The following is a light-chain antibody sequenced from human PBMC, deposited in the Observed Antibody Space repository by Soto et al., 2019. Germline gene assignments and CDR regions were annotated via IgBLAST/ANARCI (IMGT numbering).Light chain of an antibody. J-gene: IGKJ4*01. CDR2: GAS. CDR3: QQANSFPLT. Sequence: EIVMTQAPATLPVSPGERATLSCRASQSVSSKLAWYQQKPGQAPRLLIYGASSLQSGVPSRFSGSGSGTDFTLTISSLQPEDFATYYCQQANSFPLTFGGGTKVDIK. CDR1: QSVSSK. V-gene: IGKV3-15*01.